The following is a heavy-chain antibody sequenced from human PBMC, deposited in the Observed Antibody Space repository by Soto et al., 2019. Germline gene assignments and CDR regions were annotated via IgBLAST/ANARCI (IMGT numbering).Heavy chain of an antibody. Sequence: QVQLQESGPGLVKPSGTLSLTCAVSGDSISNSRWWPWVRQPPGKGLEWIGDIFHSGDTNYNPSLKSRVFISVDKSQNQFSLKVSSVTAADTAVYYCAYSTGWYRHDVWGQGTLVNVSS. CDR3: AYSTGWYRHDV. V-gene: IGHV4-4*02. CDR2: IFHSGDT. D-gene: IGHD6-19*01. CDR1: GDSISNSRW. J-gene: IGHJ3*01.